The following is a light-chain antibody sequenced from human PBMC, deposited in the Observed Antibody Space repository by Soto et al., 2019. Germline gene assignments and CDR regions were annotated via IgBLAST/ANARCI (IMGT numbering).Light chain of an antibody. CDR2: GAS. CDR1: QSVSSN. CDR3: QHYDNWAPIT. Sequence: EIVMPQSPATLSVSPGERATLSCRASQSVSSNLAWYQQKPGQAPRLLIYGASTRATGIPARVSASGSGTEFTLTISSLQSEDFAVYCLQHYDNWAPITFGQGTRLEMK. J-gene: IGKJ5*01. V-gene: IGKV3-15*01.